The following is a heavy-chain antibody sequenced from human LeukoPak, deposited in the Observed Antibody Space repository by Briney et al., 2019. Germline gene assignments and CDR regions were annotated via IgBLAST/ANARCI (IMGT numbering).Heavy chain of an antibody. CDR3: ARTLYIAAAPGGFDY. CDR1: GYTFTSYY. J-gene: IGHJ4*02. V-gene: IGHV1-2*02. Sequence: ASVKVSCKASGYTFTSYYMHWVRQAPGQGLEWMGWINPKNAGTNYAQKFQGRVTMTRDTSISTAYMGLSRLRSDDTAVYYCARTLYIAAAPGGFDYWGQGTLVTVSS. CDR2: INPKNAGT. D-gene: IGHD6-13*01.